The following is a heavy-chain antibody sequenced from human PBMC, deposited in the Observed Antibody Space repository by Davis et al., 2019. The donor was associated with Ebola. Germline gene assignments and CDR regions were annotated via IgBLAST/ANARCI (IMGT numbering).Heavy chain of an antibody. J-gene: IGHJ5*02. V-gene: IGHV4-31*03. D-gene: IGHD1-26*01. Sequence: PSETLSLTCTVSGGSITSVPYSWSWIRQHSGKGLEWIGDINHSGSISYNPSLKSRVIMSLDTSKNQFSLKLRSVTAADTAIYYCAKGRQPSYVTSYYFDPWGQGTLVTVSS. CDR2: INHSGSI. CDR3: AKGRQPSYVTSYYFDP. CDR1: GGSITSVPYS.